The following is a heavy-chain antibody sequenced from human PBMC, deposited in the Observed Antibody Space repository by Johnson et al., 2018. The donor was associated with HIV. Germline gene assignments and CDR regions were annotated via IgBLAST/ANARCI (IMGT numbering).Heavy chain of an antibody. V-gene: IGHV3-30*18. J-gene: IGHJ3*02. D-gene: IGHD4-23*01. CDR3: AKALTRGGNSGPAFDI. CDR1: GFTFSSYG. CDR2: ISYDGSNK. Sequence: QVQLVESGGGVVQPGRSLRLSCAASGFTFSSYGMHWVRQAPGKGREWVAVISYDGSNKYYADSVKGRFTISRDNSKNTLYPQMNSLRAEDTAVYYCAKALTRGGNSGPAFDIWGQGTMVTVSS.